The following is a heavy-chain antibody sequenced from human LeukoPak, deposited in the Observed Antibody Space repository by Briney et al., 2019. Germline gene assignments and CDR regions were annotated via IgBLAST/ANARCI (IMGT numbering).Heavy chain of an antibody. CDR3: AKNMIVVVSWFDA. CDR1: GLTFSSHW. Sequence: PGGSLRLSCAASGLTFSSHWMHWVRQAPGKGLEWVSGISDSGDNTYYTDSVKGRFTISRDNSKNTLFLQMNSLRAEDTAVYYCAKNMIVVVSWFDAWGQGTLVTVSS. CDR2: ISDSGDNT. V-gene: IGHV3-23*01. J-gene: IGHJ5*02. D-gene: IGHD3-22*01.